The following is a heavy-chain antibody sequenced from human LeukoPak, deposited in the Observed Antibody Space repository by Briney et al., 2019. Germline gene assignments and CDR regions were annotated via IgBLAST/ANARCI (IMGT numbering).Heavy chain of an antibody. CDR1: AFTFSTYS. Sequence: GGSLRLSCAASAFTFSTYSMNGVRQAPGKGLEWVSYISSSSSTIYYADSVRGRFTISRDNAKNSLYLQMNSLRDEDTAVYYCATDTAHLYFVFDYWGQGTLVTVSS. CDR2: ISSSSSTI. J-gene: IGHJ4*02. CDR3: ATDTAHLYFVFDY. V-gene: IGHV3-48*02. D-gene: IGHD2-8*01.